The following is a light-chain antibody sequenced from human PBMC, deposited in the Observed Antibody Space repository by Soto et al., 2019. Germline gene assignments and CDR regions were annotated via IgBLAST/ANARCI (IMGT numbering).Light chain of an antibody. CDR1: QSVSSN. CDR2: GAS. J-gene: IGKJ1*01. Sequence: IVLTPSPATLSVTPGERPTLSCRASQSVSSNLAWYQQKPGQALRLLISGASTRATGIRARFSGSGSGTEFTLTVSSLQSEDFAVYYCQQYNNWPPTFGQGTKVDIK. CDR3: QQYNNWPPT. V-gene: IGKV3-15*01.